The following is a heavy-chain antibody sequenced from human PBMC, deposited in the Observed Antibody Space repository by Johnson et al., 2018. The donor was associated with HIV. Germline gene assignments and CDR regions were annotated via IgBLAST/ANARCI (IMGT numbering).Heavy chain of an antibody. CDR2: ISSSGSTI. CDR1: RFTFSDYY. Sequence: QVQLVEFGGGLVKPGGSLRLSCAASRFTFSDYYMSWIRQTPGKGLEWVSYISSSGSTIYYADSVKGRFTISRDNSKNTLYLQMNSLRAEDTSVYYGARGISRYYGSGSAPGDGAFDIWGQGTMVTVSS. V-gene: IGHV3-11*04. J-gene: IGHJ3*02. CDR3: ARGISRYYGSGSAPGDGAFDI. D-gene: IGHD3-10*01.